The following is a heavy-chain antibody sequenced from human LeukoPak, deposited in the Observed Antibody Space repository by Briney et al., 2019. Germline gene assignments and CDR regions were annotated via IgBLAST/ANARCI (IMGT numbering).Heavy chain of an antibody. CDR3: ARDVTGYSSGWYEEDAFDI. CDR1: GGTFSSYA. Sequence: SVKVSCKASGGTFSSYAISWVRQAPGQGLEWMGGIIPIFGTANYAQKFQGRVTITADESTSTAYMELSSLRSEDTAVYYCARDVTGYSSGWYEEDAFDIWGQGTMVTVTT. CDR2: IIPIFGTA. V-gene: IGHV1-69*13. D-gene: IGHD6-19*01. J-gene: IGHJ3*02.